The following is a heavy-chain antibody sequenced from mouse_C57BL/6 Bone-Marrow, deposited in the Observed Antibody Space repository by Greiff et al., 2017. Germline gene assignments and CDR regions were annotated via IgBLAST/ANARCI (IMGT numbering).Heavy chain of an antibody. CDR2: IDPETGGT. CDR1: GYTFTDYE. Sequence: QVQLKQSGAELARPGASVKLSCKASGYTFTDYEMHWVKQTPVHGLEWIGAIDPETGGTAYNQKFKGKAILTADTSSSTAYMELRSLTSADSAVYYCTSDGDYWGQGTTLTVSS. V-gene: IGHV1-15*01. J-gene: IGHJ2*01. CDR3: TSDGDY.